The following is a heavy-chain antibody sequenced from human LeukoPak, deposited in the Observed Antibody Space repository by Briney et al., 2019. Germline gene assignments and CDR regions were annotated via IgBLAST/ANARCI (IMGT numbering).Heavy chain of an antibody. Sequence: GGSLRLSCAASGFTFSSYGMHWVRQAPGKGLEWVAVISYDGSNKYYADSVKGRFTISRDNSKNTLYLQMSSLRAEDTALYYCAKVPADPSEPLPPHSFDFWGQGTMVTVSS. CDR1: GFTFSSYG. J-gene: IGHJ3*01. CDR3: AKVPADPSEPLPPHSFDF. D-gene: IGHD2-2*01. V-gene: IGHV3-30*18. CDR2: ISYDGSNK.